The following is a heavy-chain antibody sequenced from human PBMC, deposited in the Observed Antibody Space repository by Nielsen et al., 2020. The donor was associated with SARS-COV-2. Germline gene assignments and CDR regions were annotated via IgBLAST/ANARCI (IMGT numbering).Heavy chain of an antibody. CDR2: IKPDGSQK. CDR1: GFTFSSLW. D-gene: IGHD3-22*01. CDR3: AKHRWGHYYDSSDY. J-gene: IGHJ4*02. Sequence: GESLKISCAASGFTFSSLWMSWVRQVPGKGLEWVADIKPDGSQKFYLDSVKGRFTISRDNAKNSMSLQMNSLRAEDTAVYYCAKHRWGHYYDSSDYWGQGTLVTVSS. V-gene: IGHV3-7*03.